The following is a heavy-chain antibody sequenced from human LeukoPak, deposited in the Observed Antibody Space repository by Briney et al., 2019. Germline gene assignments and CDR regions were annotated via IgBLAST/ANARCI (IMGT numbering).Heavy chain of an antibody. D-gene: IGHD4-17*01. Sequence: GGSLRLSCAASGFTFSSFGMHWVRQAPGKGLEWVAVISYDGSNKYYADSVKGRFTISRDNSKNTLYLQMNSLRAEDTAVYYCARDRWTTVTTTVDAFDIWGQGTMVTVSS. CDR3: ARDRWTTVTTTVDAFDI. J-gene: IGHJ3*02. CDR2: ISYDGSNK. V-gene: IGHV3-30*19. CDR1: GFTFSSFG.